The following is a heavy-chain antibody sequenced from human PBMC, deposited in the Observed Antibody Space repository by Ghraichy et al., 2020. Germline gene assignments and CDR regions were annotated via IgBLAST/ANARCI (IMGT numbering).Heavy chain of an antibody. CDR1: GGSFSGYY. Sequence: SETLSLTCAVYGGSFSGYYWSWIRQPPGKGLEWIGEINHSGSTNYNPSLKSRVTISVDTSKNQFSLKLSSVTAADTAVYYCARHRIFGVAQSPQGYYGMDVWGQGTTVTVSS. V-gene: IGHV4-34*01. D-gene: IGHD3-3*02. J-gene: IGHJ6*02. CDR2: INHSGST. CDR3: ARHRIFGVAQSPQGYYGMDV.